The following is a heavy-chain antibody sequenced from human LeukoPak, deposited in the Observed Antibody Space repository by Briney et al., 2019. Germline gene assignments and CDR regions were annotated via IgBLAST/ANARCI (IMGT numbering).Heavy chain of an antibody. CDR2: IYYSGST. CDR3: ARHGGSYYGPRAFDI. Sequence: SETLSLTCTASGGSISSSSYYWGWIRRPPGKGLEWIGSIYYSGSTYYNPSLKSRVTISVDTSKNQFSLKLSSVTAADTAVYYCARHGGSYYGPRAFDIWGQGTMVTVSS. D-gene: IGHD1-26*01. V-gene: IGHV4-39*01. J-gene: IGHJ3*02. CDR1: GGSISSSSYY.